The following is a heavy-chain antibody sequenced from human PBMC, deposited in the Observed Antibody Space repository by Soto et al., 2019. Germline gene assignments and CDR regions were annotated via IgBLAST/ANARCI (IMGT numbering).Heavy chain of an antibody. CDR3: ARVPGDGRGVSFDP. D-gene: IGHD2-21*01. Sequence: EVQLVESGGGLVQPGGSLRLSCAASGFSVSDNYMSWVRQAPGKGLEWISVIYSSGDTYYADSVKGRLTISRDNSRNTLYLQINDLRVEDTAIYYCARVPGDGRGVSFDPWGQGIPVTVSS. CDR1: GFSVSDNY. CDR2: IYSSGDT. J-gene: IGHJ5*02. V-gene: IGHV3-66*01.